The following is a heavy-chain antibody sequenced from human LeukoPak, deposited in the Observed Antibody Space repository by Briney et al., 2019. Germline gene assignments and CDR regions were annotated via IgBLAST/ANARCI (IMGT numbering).Heavy chain of an antibody. CDR2: INHNGNVN. Sequence: GGSLRLSCAASGFTFSSYWMNWARQAPGKGLEWVASINHNGNVNYYVDSVKGRFTISRDNAKSSLYLQMGSLRAEDTAVYFCARGGGLDVWGQGATVTVSS. J-gene: IGHJ6*02. CDR3: ARGGGLDV. V-gene: IGHV3-7*03. D-gene: IGHD3-16*01. CDR1: GFTFSSYW.